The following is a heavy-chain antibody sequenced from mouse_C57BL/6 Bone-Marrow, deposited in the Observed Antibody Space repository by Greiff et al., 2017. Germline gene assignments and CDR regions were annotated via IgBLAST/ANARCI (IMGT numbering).Heavy chain of an antibody. Sequence: EVQLVESGGGLVKPGGSLKLSCAASGFTFSDYGMHWVRQAPEKGLEWVAYISSGSSTIYYADTVKGRFTISRYNAKNTLFLQMTSLRSEDTAMYYCARPACGSSLYYAMDYWGQGTSVTVSS. CDR2: ISSGSSTI. J-gene: IGHJ4*01. CDR1: GFTFSDYG. D-gene: IGHD1-1*01. V-gene: IGHV5-17*01. CDR3: ARPACGSSLYYAMDY.